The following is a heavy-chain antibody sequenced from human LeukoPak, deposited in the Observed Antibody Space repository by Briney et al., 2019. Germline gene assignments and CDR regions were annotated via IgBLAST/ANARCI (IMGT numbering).Heavy chain of an antibody. CDR3: AELGITVIGGV. V-gene: IGHV3-7*01. Sequence: TGGSLRLSCAASGFTFTTYWMAWVRQAPGKGLEWVANINQDGSEKNYVDSVKGRFTISRDNAKNSLYLQMNSLRAEDTAVYYCAELGITVIGGVWGKGTTVTISS. CDR2: INQDGSEK. CDR1: GFTFTTYW. J-gene: IGHJ6*04. D-gene: IGHD3-10*02.